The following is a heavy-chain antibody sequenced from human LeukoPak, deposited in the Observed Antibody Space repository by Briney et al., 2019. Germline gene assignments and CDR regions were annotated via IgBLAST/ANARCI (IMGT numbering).Heavy chain of an antibody. J-gene: IGHJ4*02. V-gene: IGHV3-30*04. D-gene: IGHD3-3*01. Sequence: PGGSLRLSCAASGFTFSSYAMHWVRQAPGKGLEWVAVISYDGSNKYYADSVKGRFTISRDNSKNTLYLQMNSLRAEDTAVYYCASGYYDFWSGLDYWGQGTLVTVSS. CDR3: ASGYYDFWSGLDY. CDR1: GFTFSSYA. CDR2: ISYDGSNK.